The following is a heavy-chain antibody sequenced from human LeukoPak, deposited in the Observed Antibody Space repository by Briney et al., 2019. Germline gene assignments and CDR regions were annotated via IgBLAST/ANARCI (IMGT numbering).Heavy chain of an antibody. J-gene: IGHJ4*02. V-gene: IGHV4-39*07. CDR3: ARGVGTVTGYYFDY. CDR1: GGSISSSSYY. CDR2: IYTTGST. D-gene: IGHD2-21*02. Sequence: PSETLSLTCTVSGGSISSSSYYWGWIRQPPGKGLEWIGSIYTTGSTNYNPSLKSRVTISVDTSKNQFSLKLNSVTAADTAVYYCARGVGTVTGYYFDYWGQGTLVTVSS.